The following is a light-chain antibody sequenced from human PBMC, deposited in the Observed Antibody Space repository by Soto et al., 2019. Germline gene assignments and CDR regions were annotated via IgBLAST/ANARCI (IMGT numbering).Light chain of an antibody. CDR1: NSNVGNYIF. CDR3: CSYAGSSTWV. CDR2: EGS. V-gene: IGLV2-23*01. J-gene: IGLJ3*02. Sequence: QSALTQPASVSGSPGQSITISCTGTNSNVGNYIFVSWYQQYPGKAPKLMIYEGSKRPSGVSNRFSGSKSGNTASLTISGLQAEDDADYYCCSYAGSSTWVFGGGTKVTVL.